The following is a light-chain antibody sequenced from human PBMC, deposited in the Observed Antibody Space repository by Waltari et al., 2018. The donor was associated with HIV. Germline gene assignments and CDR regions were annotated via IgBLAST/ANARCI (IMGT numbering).Light chain of an antibody. V-gene: IGLV2-8*01. CDR1: SSTVGGYKF. J-gene: IGLJ2*01. CDR2: EVN. Sequence: QSALPQPPSASGSPGQSFPISSTGTSSTVGGYKFVSWYQQHPGKAPKLMIYEVNKRPSGVPDRFSGSKSGNTASLTVSGLQAEDEADYYCSSYAGSNNFKVFGGGTKLTVL. CDR3: SSYAGSNNFKV.